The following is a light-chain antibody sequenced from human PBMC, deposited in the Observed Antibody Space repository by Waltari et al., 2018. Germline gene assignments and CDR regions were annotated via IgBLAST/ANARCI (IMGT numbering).Light chain of an antibody. V-gene: IGKV3-20*01. Sequence: ELVLTQSPGTLSLSPGERATLPCRARQSISKYLAWYQQRPGQAPRLLIYAASTRATGIPDRFSGSGFGTDFSLTISRLEPEDFAVYYCQNHERLPAKFGQGTKVEIK. J-gene: IGKJ1*01. CDR1: QSISKY. CDR2: AAS. CDR3: QNHERLPAK.